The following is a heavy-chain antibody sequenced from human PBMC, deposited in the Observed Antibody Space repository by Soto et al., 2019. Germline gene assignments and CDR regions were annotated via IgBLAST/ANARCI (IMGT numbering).Heavy chain of an antibody. CDR2: IYGVDDK. V-gene: IGHV2-5*02. D-gene: IGHD3-10*01. J-gene: IGHJ6*02. CDR3: AHRHYYGSGNLGVDV. Sequence: QITLKESGPPLVKPTQTLTLTCTFSGFSLTTSGVGVGWVRQPPGQALEWLALIYGVDDKRYSPSLKSRLTITGDTSKNQVVLTMTNMDPVDTATYYCAHRHYYGSGNLGVDVWGQGTTVTVSS. CDR1: GFSLTTSGVG.